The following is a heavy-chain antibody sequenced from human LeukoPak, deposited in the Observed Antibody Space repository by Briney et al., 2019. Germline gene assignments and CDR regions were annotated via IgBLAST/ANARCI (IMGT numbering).Heavy chain of an antibody. J-gene: IGHJ5*02. Sequence: GGSLRLPCAASGFTFSSHPMHWVRQAPGKGLEWVAVISYDGSDKYYADSVKGRFTISRDNSKNTQYLQMNSLRAEDTAVYYCARGSLLLAPFDPWGQGTLVTVSS. CDR3: ARGSLLLAPFDP. CDR1: GFTFSSHP. V-gene: IGHV3-30*04. D-gene: IGHD3-10*01. CDR2: ISYDGSDK.